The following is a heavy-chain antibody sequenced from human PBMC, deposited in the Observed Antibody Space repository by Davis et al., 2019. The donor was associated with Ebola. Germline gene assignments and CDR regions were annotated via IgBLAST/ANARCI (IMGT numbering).Heavy chain of an antibody. V-gene: IGHV3-30-3*01. CDR3: AKDGEGGSMDV. J-gene: IGHJ6*02. CDR1: GFTFSSYA. Sequence: GGSLRLSCAASGFTFSSYAMHWVRQAPGKGLEWVAVISYDGSNKYYADSVKGRFTISRDNSKNTLYLQMNSLRAEDTAVYYCAKDGEGGSMDVWGQGTTVTVSS. CDR2: ISYDGSNK. D-gene: IGHD3-16*01.